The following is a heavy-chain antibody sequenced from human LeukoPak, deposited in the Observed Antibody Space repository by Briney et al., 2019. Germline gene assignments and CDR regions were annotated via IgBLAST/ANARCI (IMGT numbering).Heavy chain of an antibody. Sequence: ASVKVSCKASGYTFTTYGISWVRQAPGQGLEWVGWISPHTFNTNPAQKFQDRVTMTTDTSTRTAYMELRSLISDDTAVYYCAFSRLYYSDSGDYHFSYMDVWGQGTTVTISS. J-gene: IGHJ6*03. D-gene: IGHD3-10*01. V-gene: IGHV1-18*01. CDR3: AFSRLYYSDSGDYHFSYMDV. CDR1: GYTFTTYG. CDR2: ISPHTFNT.